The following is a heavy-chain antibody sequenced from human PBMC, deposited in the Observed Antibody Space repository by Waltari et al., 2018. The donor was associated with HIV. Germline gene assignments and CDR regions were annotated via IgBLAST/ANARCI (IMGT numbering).Heavy chain of an antibody. CDR2: MLPVCGES. D-gene: IGHD3-22*01. J-gene: IGHJ6*02. CDR1: GGAVRSSD. V-gene: IGHV1-69*01. Sequence: QVQLVQSGAEVKKPGSSVNVSCQASGGAVRSSDTCWVRQAPGQGLEWMGAMLPVCGESNYGKKFQGILAITADESTSTAYMELSSLRSEDTVVYYCARVPDRSGYQRYAMDVWGQGTTVTVS. CDR3: ARVPDRSGYQRYAMDV.